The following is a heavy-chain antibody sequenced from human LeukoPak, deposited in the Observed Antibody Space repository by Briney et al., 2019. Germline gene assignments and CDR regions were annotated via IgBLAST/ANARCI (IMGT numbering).Heavy chain of an antibody. CDR2: IYYSGST. J-gene: IGHJ4*02. Sequence: SETLSLTCTVSGGSISSSSYYWGWIRQPPGKGLEWIGNIYYSGSTYYNPSLKSRVTISVDTSKNQFSLKLSSVTAADTAVYYCARLPIIAVAAKGRYLDYWGQGTLVTVSS. V-gene: IGHV4-39*07. CDR3: ARLPIIAVAAKGRYLDY. D-gene: IGHD6-19*01. CDR1: GGSISSSSYY.